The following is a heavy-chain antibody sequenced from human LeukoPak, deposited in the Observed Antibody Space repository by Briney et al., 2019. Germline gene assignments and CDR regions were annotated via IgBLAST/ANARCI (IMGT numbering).Heavy chain of an antibody. CDR2: ISYSGST. CDR1: GGSIRSSPHY. V-gene: IGHV4-39*01. CDR3: ARHTYSGYDLAY. J-gene: IGHJ4*02. D-gene: IGHD5-12*01. Sequence: PSETLSLTCTVSGGSIRSSPHYWGWIRQPPGKGLEWIGSISYSGSTYYNPSRKSRVTISVDTSKNQFSLKLTSVTAADTAVYYCARHTYSGYDLAYWGQGTLVTVSS.